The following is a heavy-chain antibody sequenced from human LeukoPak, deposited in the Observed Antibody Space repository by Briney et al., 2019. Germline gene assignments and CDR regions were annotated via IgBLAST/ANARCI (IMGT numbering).Heavy chain of an antibody. D-gene: IGHD3-10*01. CDR1: GYSISSGYY. CDR3: ASRAPYYYGSGSYSR. Sequence: SETLSLTCTVSGYSISSGYYWGWIRQPPGKGLEWIGEINHSGSTNYNPSLKSRVTISVDTSKNQFSLKLSSVTAADTAVYYCASRAPYYYGSGSYSRWGQGTLVTVSS. V-gene: IGHV4-38-2*02. J-gene: IGHJ4*02. CDR2: INHSGST.